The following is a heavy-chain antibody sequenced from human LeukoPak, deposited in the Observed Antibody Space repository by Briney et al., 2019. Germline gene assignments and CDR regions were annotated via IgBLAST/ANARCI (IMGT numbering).Heavy chain of an antibody. J-gene: IGHJ4*02. CDR1: GVTFTNVT. CDR3: TTDRGSV. V-gene: IGHV3-15*01. CDR2: IKSKSDSETT. Sequence: RTLRLSRAASGVTFTNVTMSWVRQTPRKGQERGGRIKSKSDSETTDYAAPVKGRFTISRDDAKTMVYLQVNSLKSEDTAVYYCTTDRGSVWGQGTLVTVSS.